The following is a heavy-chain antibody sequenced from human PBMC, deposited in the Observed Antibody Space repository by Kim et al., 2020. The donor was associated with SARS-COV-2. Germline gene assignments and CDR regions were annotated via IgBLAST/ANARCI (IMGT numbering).Heavy chain of an antibody. V-gene: IGHV4-39*01. CDR3: ASPSVTTAGTEWFDP. Sequence: SETLSLTCTVSGCSITSSSYYWVWIRQPPGKGLEWIGSIYYNGTTYYKQSVKGRPTISVHTSKNQFSLKLTSVTAAATAVYYCASPSVTTAGTEWFDPWGRGTLVTVSS. CDR2: IYYNGTT. CDR1: GCSITSSSYY. J-gene: IGHJ5*02. D-gene: IGHD6-13*01.